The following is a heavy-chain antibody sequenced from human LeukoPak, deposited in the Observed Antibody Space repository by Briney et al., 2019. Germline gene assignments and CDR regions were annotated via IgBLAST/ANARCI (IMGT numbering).Heavy chain of an antibody. CDR1: GFTFSSYG. Sequence: PGGSLRLSCAASGFTFSSYGMHWVRQAPGKGLEWVAVIWYDGSNKYYGDSVKGRFTISRDNSKNTLYLQMNSLRAEDTAVYYCARQGSSSWYFQDYWGQGTLVTVS. CDR2: IWYDGSNK. D-gene: IGHD6-13*01. J-gene: IGHJ4*02. V-gene: IGHV3-33*08. CDR3: ARQGSSSWYFQDY.